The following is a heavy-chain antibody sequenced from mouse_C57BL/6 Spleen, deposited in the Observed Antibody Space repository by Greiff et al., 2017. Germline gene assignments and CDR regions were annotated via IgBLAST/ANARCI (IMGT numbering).Heavy chain of an antibody. CDR2: IDPSDSYT. V-gene: IGHV1-69*01. CDR3: ARGVPRGAMDY. CDR1: GYTFTSYW. Sequence: QVQLQQPGAELVMPGASVKLSCKASGYTFTSYWMHWVKQRPGPGLEWIGEIDPSDSYTNYNQKFKGKSTLTVDKSSSTAYMQLCSLASDDSAVYYCARGVPRGAMDYWGQGTSVTVSS. D-gene: IGHD2-14*01. J-gene: IGHJ4*01.